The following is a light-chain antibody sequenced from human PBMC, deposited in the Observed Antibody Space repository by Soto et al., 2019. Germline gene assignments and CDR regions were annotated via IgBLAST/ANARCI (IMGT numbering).Light chain of an antibody. CDR3: QQYNNWPRAT. CDR2: RTS. J-gene: IGKJ4*01. CDR1: QSVSSY. Sequence: EIVLSQSPATLSLSPGERATLSCRGSQSVSSYLAWYQQKPGQAPRLLMFRTSSRATGFPARFSGSGSGTEFNLTISSLQSEDFGVYYCQQYNNWPRATFGGGTKVDIK. V-gene: IGKV3-15*01.